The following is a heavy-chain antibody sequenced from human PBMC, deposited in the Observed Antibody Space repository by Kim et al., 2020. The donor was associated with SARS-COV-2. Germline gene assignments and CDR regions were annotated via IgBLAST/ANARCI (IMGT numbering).Heavy chain of an antibody. V-gene: IGHV6-1*01. J-gene: IGHJ4*02. CDR1: GDSVSTNNVA. Sequence: SQTLSLTCAISGDSVSTNNVAWNWIRQSPSRGLEWLGRTYYRSKWDHDYAVSVNSRITINADTSKNQFSQHLNSVTPEDTAIYYCTRGISIGLDALDSWGQGTLVTVSS. CDR2: TYYRSKWDH. D-gene: IGHD3-3*02. CDR3: TRGISIGLDALDS.